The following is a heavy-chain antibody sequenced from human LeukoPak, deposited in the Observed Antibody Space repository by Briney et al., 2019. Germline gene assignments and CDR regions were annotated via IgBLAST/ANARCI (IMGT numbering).Heavy chain of an antibody. CDR3: ARDRIGYCSGGSCASSDY. CDR2: ITAFNGNT. D-gene: IGHD2-15*01. Sequence: ASVKVSCKASGYTFTSYGINWVRQAPGQGLEWMGWITAFNGNTNYAQKFQGRVTMTTDTSTSTAYMELRRLRSDDTAVYYCARDRIGYCSGGSCASSDYWGQGALVTVSS. V-gene: IGHV1-18*01. CDR1: GYTFTSYG. J-gene: IGHJ4*02.